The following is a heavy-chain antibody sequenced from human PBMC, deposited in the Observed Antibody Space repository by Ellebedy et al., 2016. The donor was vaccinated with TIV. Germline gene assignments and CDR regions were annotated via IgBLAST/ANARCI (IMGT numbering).Heavy chain of an antibody. J-gene: IGHJ4*02. Sequence: PGGSLRLSCVASGFTFSTYSMNWVRQAPGKGLEWISYIGNGPISYADSVKGRFTISRDTAKNSLFLLMNNLRDEDTAEYYCARDYNWAFDYWGQGALVTVSS. CDR2: IGNGPI. V-gene: IGHV3-48*02. CDR1: GFTFSTYS. CDR3: ARDYNWAFDY. D-gene: IGHD1-20*01.